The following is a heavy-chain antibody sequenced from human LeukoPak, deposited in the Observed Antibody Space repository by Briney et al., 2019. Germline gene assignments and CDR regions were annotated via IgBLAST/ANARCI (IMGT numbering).Heavy chain of an antibody. J-gene: IGHJ1*01. V-gene: IGHV3-30*02. CDR1: GFTFSACG. D-gene: IGHD2-8*01. Sequence: GGSLRLSCAASGFTFSACGMHRARQAPGKGLEWVAFIWYDGRDKYYADSVKGQFTISRDNSKNTLHLQMNSMRAEDTALYYCTNDPCSYCTFFDLWGRSTLVTVSS. CDR3: TNDPCSYCTFFDL. CDR2: IWYDGRDK.